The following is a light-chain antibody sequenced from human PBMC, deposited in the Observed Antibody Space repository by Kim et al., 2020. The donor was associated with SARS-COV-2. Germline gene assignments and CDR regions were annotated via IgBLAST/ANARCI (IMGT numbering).Light chain of an antibody. Sequence: SYELTQPPSVTVAPGKTAKLTCERDNIGDSSVHWYQKKPGQAPVLVIYYDTERPSGIPERFSGSNSGNTATLTITRIEAGDEDDYYCQAWDDTSDHLWVFGGGTQLTVL. V-gene: IGLV3-21*04. CDR3: QAWDDTSDHLWV. CDR1: NIGDSS. J-gene: IGLJ3*02. CDR2: YDT.